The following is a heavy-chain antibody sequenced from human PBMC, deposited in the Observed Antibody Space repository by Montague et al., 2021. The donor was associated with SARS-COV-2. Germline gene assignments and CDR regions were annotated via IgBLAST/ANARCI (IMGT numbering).Heavy chain of an antibody. Sequence: SETLSLTCSVSGGSISCYFWSWIRQPAGKGLEWIGRIYHSGATFYSRRTNYHPSLKGRVTVSIDTSRNQFSLSLNSVTAADTAVYFCARDSAFSSWPGAEGYCDYWGQGILVAVSS. CDR3: ARDSAFSSWPGAEGYCDY. CDR2: IYHSGATFYSRRT. J-gene: IGHJ4*02. CDR1: GGSISCYF. V-gene: IGHV4-4*07. D-gene: IGHD6-13*01.